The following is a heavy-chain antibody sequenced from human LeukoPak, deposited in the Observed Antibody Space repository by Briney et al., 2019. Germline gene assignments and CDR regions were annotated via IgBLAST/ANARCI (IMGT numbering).Heavy chain of an antibody. CDR3: ATGCSGGSCYSFISRLTYYYYYGMDV. D-gene: IGHD2-15*01. V-gene: IGHV1-69*13. J-gene: IGHJ6*02. Sequence: SVKVSCKASGGTFSSYAISWVRQAPGQGLEWMGGITPIFGTANYAQKFQGRVTITADESTSTAYMELSGLISEDTAVYYCATGCSGGSCYSFISRLTYYYYYGMDVWGQGTTVTVSS. CDR1: GGTFSSYA. CDR2: ITPIFGTA.